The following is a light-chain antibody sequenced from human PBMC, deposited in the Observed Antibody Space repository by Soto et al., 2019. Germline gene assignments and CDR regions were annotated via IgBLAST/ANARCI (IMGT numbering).Light chain of an antibody. CDR2: GAS. CDR1: QSVSSSY. V-gene: IGKV3-20*01. Sequence: EIVLTQSPGTLSLSPGERATLSCRASQSVSSSYLAWYQQKPGQAPRLLIYGASSRATGIPDRFSGSGSGTDFTLTISRLEPEDFAVYYCQQYGSSPRLTFGQGTRPEIK. J-gene: IGKJ5*01. CDR3: QQYGSSPRLT.